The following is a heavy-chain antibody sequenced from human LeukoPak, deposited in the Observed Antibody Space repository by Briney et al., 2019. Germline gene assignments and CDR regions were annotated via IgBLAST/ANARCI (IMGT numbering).Heavy chain of an antibody. CDR3: ARDQVTTTLYYYYYYMDV. D-gene: IGHD4-17*01. V-gene: IGHV3-20*04. J-gene: IGHJ6*03. CDR2: INWNGGST. CDR1: GFTFDDYG. Sequence: GGSLRLSCAASGFTFDDYGMSWVRQAPGKGLEWVSGINWNGGSTGYADSVKGRFTISRDNAKNSLYLQMNSLRAEDTALYYCARDQVTTTLYYYYYYMDVWGKGTTVTVSS.